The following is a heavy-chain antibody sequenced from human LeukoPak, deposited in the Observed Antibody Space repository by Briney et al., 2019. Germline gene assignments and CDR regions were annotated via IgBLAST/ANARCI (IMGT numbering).Heavy chain of an antibody. V-gene: IGHV4-4*02. Sequence: SGTLSLTCAVSGGSISRSNWWSWVRQPPGKGLEWIGEIYHSGSTNYNPSLKSRVTISVDKSKNQFSLKLSSVTAADTAVYYCARSIAVAVLDAFDIWGQGTMVTVSS. CDR3: ARSIAVAVLDAFDI. CDR2: IYHSGST. CDR1: GGSISRSNW. D-gene: IGHD6-19*01. J-gene: IGHJ3*02.